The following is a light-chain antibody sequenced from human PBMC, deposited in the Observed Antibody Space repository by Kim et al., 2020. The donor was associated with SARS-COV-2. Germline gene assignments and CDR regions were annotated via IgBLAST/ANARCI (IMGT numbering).Light chain of an antibody. J-gene: IGLJ2*01. CDR1: SSDVGSYNY. V-gene: IGLV2-8*01. CDR2: EVN. Sequence: QSVTISCTGTSSDVGSYNYVSWYQQHPGKAPKFIIYEVNKRPSGVPDRFSGSKSGNTASLTVSGLQAEDEADYYCSSFAGSNNPVVFGGGTQLTVL. CDR3: SSFAGSNNPVV.